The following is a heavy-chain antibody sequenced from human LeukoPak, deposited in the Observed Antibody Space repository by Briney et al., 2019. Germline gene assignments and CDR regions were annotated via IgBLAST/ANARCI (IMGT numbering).Heavy chain of an antibody. Sequence: ASVKVSCKASGYTFTGYYMHWVRRAPGQGLEWMGWINPNSGGTNYAQKFQGRVTMTRDTSISTAYMELSRLRSDDTAVYYCARDLGIAAAAAYWYFDLWGRGTLVTVSS. D-gene: IGHD6-13*01. V-gene: IGHV1-2*02. CDR2: INPNSGGT. J-gene: IGHJ2*01. CDR1: GYTFTGYY. CDR3: ARDLGIAAAAAYWYFDL.